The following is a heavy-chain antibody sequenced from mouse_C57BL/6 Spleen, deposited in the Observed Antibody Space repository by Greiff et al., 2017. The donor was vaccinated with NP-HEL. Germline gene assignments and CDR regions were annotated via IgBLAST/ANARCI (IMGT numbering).Heavy chain of an antibody. CDR3: ARIAYYSNYEGVLDAMDD. Sequence: QVQLQQSGAELARPGASVKLSCKASGYTFTSYGISWVKQRTGQGLEWIGEIYPRSGNTYYNEKFKGKATLTADKSSSTAYMELRSLTSEDSAVYFCARIAYYSNYEGVLDAMDDWGQGTSVTVSS. J-gene: IGHJ4*01. V-gene: IGHV1-81*01. CDR2: IYPRSGNT. D-gene: IGHD2-5*01. CDR1: GYTFTSYG.